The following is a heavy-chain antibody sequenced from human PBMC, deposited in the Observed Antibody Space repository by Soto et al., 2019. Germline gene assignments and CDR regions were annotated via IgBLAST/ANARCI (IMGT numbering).Heavy chain of an antibody. Sequence: GGSLRLSCTASGFTFSDYGLSWVRQAPGKGLEWVSSISGSRGSTTYYAGSVKGRFTISRDNSKNTLYLQMNSLRVEDTAVYYCAQDRGCSGSTCYQAYWGPGTLVTVSS. D-gene: IGHD2-2*01. CDR3: AQDRGCSGSTCYQAY. J-gene: IGHJ4*02. CDR2: ISGSRGSTT. V-gene: IGHV3-23*01. CDR1: GFTFSDYG.